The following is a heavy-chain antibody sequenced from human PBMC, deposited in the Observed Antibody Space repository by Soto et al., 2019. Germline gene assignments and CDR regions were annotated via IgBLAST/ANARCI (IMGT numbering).Heavy chain of an antibody. CDR3: ARVSNSIAAAGLDAYGMDV. CDR1: GYTFTSYY. J-gene: IGHJ6*02. V-gene: IGHV1-46*01. Sequence: ASVKVSCKASGYTFTSYYMHWVRQAPGQGLEWMGIINPSGGSTSYAQKFQGRVTMTRDTSTSTVYMELSSLRSEDTAVYYCARVSNSIAAAGLDAYGMDVWGQGTTVTVSS. D-gene: IGHD6-13*01. CDR2: INPSGGST.